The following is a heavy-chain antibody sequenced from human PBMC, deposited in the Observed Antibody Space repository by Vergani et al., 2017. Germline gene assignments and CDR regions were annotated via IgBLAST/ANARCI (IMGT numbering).Heavy chain of an antibody. CDR1: GGSISSSSYY. CDR3: ARVDCGYDYWRYYYYGMDV. D-gene: IGHD5-12*01. Sequence: QLQLQESGPGLVKPSETLSLTCTVSGGSISSSSYYWGWIRQPPGKGLEWIGSIYYSGSTYYNPSLKSRVTISVDTSKNQFSLKLSSVTAADTAVYYCARVDCGYDYWRYYYYGMDVWGQGTTVTVSS. CDR2: IYYSGST. V-gene: IGHV4-39*07. J-gene: IGHJ6*02.